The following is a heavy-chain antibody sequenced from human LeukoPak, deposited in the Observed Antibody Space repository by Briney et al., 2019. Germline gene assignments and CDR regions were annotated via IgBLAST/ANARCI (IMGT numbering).Heavy chain of an antibody. J-gene: IGHJ4*02. CDR2: FDPEDGET. Sequence: GASVKVSCEVSGYTLTELSMHWVRQAPGKGLEWMGGFDPEDGETIYAQKFQGRVTMTEDTSTDTAYMELSSLRSEDTAVYYCATDLRGYSSSWCLFDYWGQGTLVTVSS. CDR3: ATDLRGYSSSWCLFDY. V-gene: IGHV1-24*01. D-gene: IGHD6-13*01. CDR1: GYTLTELS.